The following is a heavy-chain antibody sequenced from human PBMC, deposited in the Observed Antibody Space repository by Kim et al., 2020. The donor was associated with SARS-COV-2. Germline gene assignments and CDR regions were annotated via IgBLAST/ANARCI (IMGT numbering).Heavy chain of an antibody. D-gene: IGHD1-26*01. Sequence: DSVKGRFTISRDKAKNSLYLQMNSLRDEDTAGYYCARDRMLGRELLPFDYWGQGTLVTVSS. V-gene: IGHV3-48*02. J-gene: IGHJ4*02. CDR3: ARDRMLGRELLPFDY.